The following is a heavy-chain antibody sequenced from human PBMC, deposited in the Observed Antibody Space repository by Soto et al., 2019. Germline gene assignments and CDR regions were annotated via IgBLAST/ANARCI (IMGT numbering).Heavy chain of an antibody. Sequence: GGSLRLSCAASGFSFSDCGMHWVRQAPGKGLEWVAVISYDGSNKYYADSVKGRFTISRDNSKNMLYLQMNSLRAEDTAVYYCARVRSIAARPNYFDYWGQGTLVTVSS. CDR2: ISYDGSNK. CDR1: GFSFSDCG. V-gene: IGHV3-30*03. J-gene: IGHJ4*02. CDR3: ARVRSIAARPNYFDY. D-gene: IGHD6-6*01.